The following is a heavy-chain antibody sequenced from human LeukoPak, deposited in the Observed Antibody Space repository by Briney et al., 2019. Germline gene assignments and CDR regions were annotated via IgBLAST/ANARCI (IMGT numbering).Heavy chain of an antibody. Sequence: SETLSLTCTVSGGSINNYYWTWIRQPPGKGLECIGYVYYTGSTYYNPSLKSRVTISVDTSRNQFSLKLKSVTAADTAVYYCARDPSTVTTRHFDYWGQGILVTVSS. CDR2: VYYTGST. CDR1: GGSINNYY. D-gene: IGHD4-17*01. CDR3: ARDPSTVTTRHFDY. V-gene: IGHV4-59*01. J-gene: IGHJ4*02.